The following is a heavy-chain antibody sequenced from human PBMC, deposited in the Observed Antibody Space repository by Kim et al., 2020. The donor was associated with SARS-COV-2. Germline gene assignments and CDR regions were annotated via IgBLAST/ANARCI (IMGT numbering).Heavy chain of an antibody. CDR1: GGSFSGYY. D-gene: IGHD3-22*01. J-gene: IGHJ4*02. V-gene: IGHV4-34*01. CDR3: ARGRSRGDYDSSGYQLPIKEGYFDY. Sequence: SETLSLTCAVYGGSFSGYYWSWIRQPPGKGLEWIGEINHSGSTNYNPSLKSRVTISVDTSKNQFSLKLSSVTAADTAVYYCARGRSRGDYDSSGYQLPIKEGYFDYWGQGTLVTVSS. CDR2: INHSGST.